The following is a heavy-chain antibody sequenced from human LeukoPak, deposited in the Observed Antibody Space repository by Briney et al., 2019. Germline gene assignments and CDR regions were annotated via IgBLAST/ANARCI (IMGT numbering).Heavy chain of an antibody. Sequence: SETLSLTCAVYGGSFSGYYWSWIRQPPGKGLEWIGEINHSGSTNYNPSLKSRVTISVDTSKNQFSLKLSSVTAADTAVYYCARHIKRLYYYMDVWGKGTTVTVSS. CDR2: INHSGST. J-gene: IGHJ6*03. D-gene: IGHD1-1*01. CDR3: ARHIKRLYYYMDV. V-gene: IGHV4-34*01. CDR1: GGSFSGYY.